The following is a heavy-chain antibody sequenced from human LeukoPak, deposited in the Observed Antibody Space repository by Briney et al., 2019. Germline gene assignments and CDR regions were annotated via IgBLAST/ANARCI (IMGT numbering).Heavy chain of an antibody. CDR3: ARHFGRTTVVTFDY. J-gene: IGHJ4*02. V-gene: IGHV4-34*01. D-gene: IGHD4-23*01. CDR2: INHSGST. Sequence: SETLSLTCAVYGGSFSGYYWSWIRQPPGKGLEWIGEINHSGSTNYNPSLKSRVTISADTSKNQFSLKLSSVTAADTAVYYCARHFGRTTVVTFDYWGQGTLVTVSS. CDR1: GGSFSGYY.